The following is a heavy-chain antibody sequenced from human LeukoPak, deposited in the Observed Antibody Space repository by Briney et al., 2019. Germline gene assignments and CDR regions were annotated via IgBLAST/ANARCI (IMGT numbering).Heavy chain of an antibody. V-gene: IGHV1-2*06. D-gene: IGHD6-19*01. J-gene: IGHJ4*02. CDR2: INPNGGGT. Sequence: ASVKVSCKASGYTFTGYYMHWVRQAPGQGLEWMGRINPNGGGTNYAQKFQGRVTMTRDTSISTAYMELSRLRSDDTAVYYCARDFLQQWLGPFDYWGQGTLVTVSS. CDR1: GYTFTGYY. CDR3: ARDFLQQWLGPFDY.